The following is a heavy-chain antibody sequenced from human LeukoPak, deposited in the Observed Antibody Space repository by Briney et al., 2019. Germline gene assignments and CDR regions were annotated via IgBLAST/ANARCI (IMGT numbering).Heavy chain of an antibody. CDR1: GFTVSSNY. V-gene: IGHV3-53*01. CDR2: IYSGGST. CDR3: ADPGVGY. D-gene: IGHD2-8*01. J-gene: IGHJ4*02. Sequence: PGGSLRLSCAASGFTVSSNYMSWVRQAPGKGLEWVSVIYSGGSTYYADSVKGRFTISRDNAQNSLYLQMNNLRADDTAVYYCADPGVGYWGQGTLVTVSS.